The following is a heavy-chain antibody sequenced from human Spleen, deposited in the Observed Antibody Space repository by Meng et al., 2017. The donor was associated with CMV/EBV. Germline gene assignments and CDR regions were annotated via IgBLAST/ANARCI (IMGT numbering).Heavy chain of an antibody. CDR1: GFTFSTYW. CDR3: VRDLDNWGYFDH. D-gene: IGHD1-1*01. Sequence: GGSLRLSCVASGFTFSTYWMDWVRQAPGEGLVWVSRISSDVTKTTYADFVKGRFTISRDNAKNTLYLQMNSLRVEDTAVYHCVRDLDNWGYFDHWGQGTLVTVSS. CDR2: ISSDVTKT. V-gene: IGHV3-74*03. J-gene: IGHJ4*02.